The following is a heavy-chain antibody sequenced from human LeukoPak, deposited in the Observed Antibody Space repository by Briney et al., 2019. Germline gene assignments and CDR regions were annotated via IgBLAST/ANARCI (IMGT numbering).Heavy chain of an antibody. J-gene: IGHJ4*02. V-gene: IGHV5-51*01. Sequence: GESLKISCKGSGYSFTSYWIGRVRQMPGKGLEWMGIIYPGDSDTRYSPSFQGQVTISADKSISTAYLQWSSLKASDTAMYYCARLDDILTGSDSDPSFDYWGQGTLVTVSS. D-gene: IGHD3-9*01. CDR2: IYPGDSDT. CDR1: GYSFTSYW. CDR3: ARLDDILTGSDSDPSFDY.